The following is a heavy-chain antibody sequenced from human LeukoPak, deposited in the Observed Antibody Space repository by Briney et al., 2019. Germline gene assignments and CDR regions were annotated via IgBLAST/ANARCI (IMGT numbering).Heavy chain of an antibody. Sequence: GGSLRLSCAASGFTFSSYAMHWVRQAPGKGLEWVAVISYDGSNKYYADSVKGRFTISRGYSKNTLYLQMNSLRAEDTAVYYCARGPSGIQLRFFDYWGQGTLVTVSS. CDR3: ARGPSGIQLRFFDY. CDR2: ISYDGSNK. CDR1: GFTFSSYA. V-gene: IGHV3-30-3*01. D-gene: IGHD5-18*01. J-gene: IGHJ4*02.